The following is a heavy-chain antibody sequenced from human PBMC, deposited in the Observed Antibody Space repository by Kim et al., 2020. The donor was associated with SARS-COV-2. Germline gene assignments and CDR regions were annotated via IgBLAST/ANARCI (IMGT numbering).Heavy chain of an antibody. D-gene: IGHD4-4*01. CDR3: ARDMNPTVYDY. V-gene: IGHV1-3*01. Sequence: ASVKVSCKASGYTFKSYPIHWLRQAPGQRLEWMGWVNAANDETKYSQKFQGRVTITRDTSANTAYMDLRSLTFEDTAFYYCARDMNPTVYDYWGQGTLVTVSS. J-gene: IGHJ4*02. CDR2: VNAANDET. CDR1: GYTFKSYP.